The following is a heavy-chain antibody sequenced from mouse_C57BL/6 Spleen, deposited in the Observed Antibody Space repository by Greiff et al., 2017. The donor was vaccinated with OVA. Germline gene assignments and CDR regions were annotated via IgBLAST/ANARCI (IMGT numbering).Heavy chain of an antibody. CDR3: ARGGYFSNYDWFAY. Sequence: VHVKQSGPELVKPGASVKIPCKASGYTFTDYNMDWVKQSHGKSLEWIGDINPNNGGTIYNQKFKGKATLTVDKSSSTAYMELRSLTSEDTAVYYCARGGYFSNYDWFAYWGQGTLVTVSA. CDR1: GYTFTDYN. J-gene: IGHJ3*01. V-gene: IGHV1-18*01. D-gene: IGHD2-5*01. CDR2: INPNNGGT.